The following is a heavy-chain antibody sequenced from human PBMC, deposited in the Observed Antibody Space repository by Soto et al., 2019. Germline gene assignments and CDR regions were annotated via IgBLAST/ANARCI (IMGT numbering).Heavy chain of an antibody. CDR3: ARHISTFRYYYYAMDV. D-gene: IGHD2-2*01. CDR2: IYPGDSDT. CDR1: GYTFTDYW. J-gene: IGHJ6*02. V-gene: IGHV5-51*01. Sequence: GESLKISCKGSGYTFTDYWIGWARQLPGKGLEWMGIIYPGDSDTRYSPSFQGHVTITVDKSTSTAYLQWNTLKASDNAMYYCARHISTFRYYYYAMDVWGQGNTVTVSS.